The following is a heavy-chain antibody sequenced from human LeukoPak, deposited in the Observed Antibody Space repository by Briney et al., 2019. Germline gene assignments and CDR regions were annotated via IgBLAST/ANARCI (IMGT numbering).Heavy chain of an antibody. D-gene: IGHD3-10*01. CDR1: GFTFSCYA. Sequence: GGSLRLSCAASGFTFSCYAMHWVRQAPGKGLEWAAVISYDGSNKYYADSVKGRFTISRDNSKNTLYLQMNSLRAEDTAVYYCARALGDYGSGSYLDYWGQGTLVTVSS. CDR3: ARALGDYGSGSYLDY. V-gene: IGHV3-30*04. CDR2: ISYDGSNK. J-gene: IGHJ4*02.